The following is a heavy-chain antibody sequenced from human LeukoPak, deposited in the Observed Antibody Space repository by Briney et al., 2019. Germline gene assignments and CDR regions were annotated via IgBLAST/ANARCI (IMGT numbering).Heavy chain of an antibody. CDR3: ATGGAYYYGSGSYYKGLSAFDI. D-gene: IGHD3-10*01. V-gene: IGHV1-24*01. CDR1: GYTLTELS. J-gene: IGHJ3*02. Sequence: ASVKVSCTVSGYTLTELSMHWVRQAPGKGLEWMGGFDPEDGETIYAQKFQGRVTMTEDTSTDTAYMELSSLRSEDTAVYYCATGGAYYYGSGSYYKGLSAFDIWGQGTMVTVSS. CDR2: FDPEDGET.